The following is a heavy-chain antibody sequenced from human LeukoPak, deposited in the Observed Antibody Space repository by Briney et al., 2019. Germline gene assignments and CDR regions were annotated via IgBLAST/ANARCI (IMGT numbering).Heavy chain of an antibody. CDR2: FDPEDGDT. Sequence: ASVKVSCKVSGYTFTELSMHWVRQAPGKGLEWMGGFDPEDGDTIYAQKFQGRVTMTEDTSTDTAYMELSRLRSEDTAVYYCETEVYYYDSSGYFFRAGFDPWGQGNLVTVSS. V-gene: IGHV1-24*01. J-gene: IGHJ5*02. D-gene: IGHD3-22*01. CDR3: ETEVYYYDSSGYFFRAGFDP. CDR1: GYTFTELS.